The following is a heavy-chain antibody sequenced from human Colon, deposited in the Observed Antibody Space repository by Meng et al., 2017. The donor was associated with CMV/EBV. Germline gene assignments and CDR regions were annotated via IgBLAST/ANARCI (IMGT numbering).Heavy chain of an antibody. D-gene: IGHD3-10*01. CDR2: INSNNGVT. CDR1: GYTFTGYY. J-gene: IGHJ4*02. V-gene: IGHV1-2*02. CDR3: ARDPYGAGSSALDY. Sequence: ASVKVSCKASGYTFTGYYMHWIRQAPGQGLEWMGWINSNNGVTKYAQKFQGRVTMTRDTSTTTVYLDLSSLRSEDTAVYYCARDPYGAGSSALDYWGQGTLVTVSS.